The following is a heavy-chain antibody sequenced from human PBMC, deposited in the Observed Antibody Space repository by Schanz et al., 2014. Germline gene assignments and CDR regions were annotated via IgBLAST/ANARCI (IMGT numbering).Heavy chain of an antibody. CDR2: INTDETTT. V-gene: IGHV3-74*02. Sequence: EVQLVESGGGLVKPGGSLRLSCAASGSTFSAYWMHWVRQVPGKGLVWIARINTDETTTKYADSVRGRFTISRDNSKNMVYLQMNSLRAEDTAVYYCARSYSSGWYPYYYGMDVWGQGTTVTVSS. CDR3: ARSYSSGWYPYYYGMDV. D-gene: IGHD6-19*01. J-gene: IGHJ6*02. CDR1: GSTFSAYW.